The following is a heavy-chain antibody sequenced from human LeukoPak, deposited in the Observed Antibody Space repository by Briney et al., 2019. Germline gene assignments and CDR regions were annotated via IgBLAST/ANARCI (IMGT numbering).Heavy chain of an antibody. CDR2: VSGSGGST. Sequence: RGGTLRLSRAPSGFTFTNYAMSWVRQGPGKGVEWVSSVSGSGGSTYYADSVKGRFTISRDNAKNSLYLQMNSLRAEDTAVYYCARGVLRYFDWLSPYYFDYWGQGTLVTVSS. V-gene: IGHV3-23*01. J-gene: IGHJ4*02. D-gene: IGHD3-9*01. CDR1: GFTFTNYA. CDR3: ARGVLRYFDWLSPYYFDY.